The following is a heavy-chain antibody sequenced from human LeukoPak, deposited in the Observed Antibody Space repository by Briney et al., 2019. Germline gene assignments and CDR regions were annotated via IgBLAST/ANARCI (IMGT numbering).Heavy chain of an antibody. CDR1: GGTFSSYA. CDR2: IIPIFGTA. D-gene: IGHD3-22*01. Sequence: GASVKVSCKASGGTFSSYAISWVRRAPGQGLEWMGGIIPIFGTANYAQKFQGRVTITADESTSTAYMELSSLRSEDTAVYYCARDRAGYYYDSSGHLAYFDIWGQGTMVTVSS. J-gene: IGHJ3*02. V-gene: IGHV1-69*13. CDR3: ARDRAGYYYDSSGHLAYFDI.